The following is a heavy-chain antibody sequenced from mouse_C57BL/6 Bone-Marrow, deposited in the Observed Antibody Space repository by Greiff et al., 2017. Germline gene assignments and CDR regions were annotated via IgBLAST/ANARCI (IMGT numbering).Heavy chain of an antibody. CDR3: ANLRNYFDY. CDR2: INPSSGYT. V-gene: IGHV1-4*01. J-gene: IGHJ2*01. Sequence: VQLQQSGAELARPGASVKMSCKASGYTFTSYTMHWVKQRPGQGLEWIGYINPSSGYTKYNQKFKDKATFTADKSSSTAYMQLSSLTSEDSAVYYCANLRNYFDYWGQGTTLTVSS. D-gene: IGHD3-2*02. CDR1: GYTFTSYT.